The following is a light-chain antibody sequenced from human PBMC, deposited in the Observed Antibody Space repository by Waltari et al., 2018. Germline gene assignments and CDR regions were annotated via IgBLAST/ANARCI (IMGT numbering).Light chain of an antibody. CDR2: ADS. Sequence: AIQMTQSPSSLSASVGDRVTITCRASQGIRDDLGWYEQKPGKAPKPLIFADSTLQSGVPSRFSGSGSGTDFTLTISSLQPEDFATYYCLQDYNYPWTFGQGTKVEIK. CDR1: QGIRDD. J-gene: IGKJ1*01. CDR3: LQDYNYPWT. V-gene: IGKV1-6*01.